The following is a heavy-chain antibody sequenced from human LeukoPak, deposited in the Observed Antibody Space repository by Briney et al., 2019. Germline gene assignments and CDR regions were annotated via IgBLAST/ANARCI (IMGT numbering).Heavy chain of an antibody. CDR2: ISAYNGNT. CDR3: ARDRQCGY. V-gene: IGHV1-18*01. Sequence: SVKVSCKASCYTFSSYGISWVRQAPGQGLEWMGWISAYNGNTNYAPKLQGRLTMTTDTSTSTAYMELRSLRSDDTAVYYCARDRQCGYWGQGTLVTVSS. J-gene: IGHJ4*02. D-gene: IGHD2-21*01. CDR1: CYTFSSYG.